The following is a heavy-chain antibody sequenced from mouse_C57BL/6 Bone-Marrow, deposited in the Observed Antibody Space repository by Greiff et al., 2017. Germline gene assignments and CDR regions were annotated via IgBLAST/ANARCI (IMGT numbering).Heavy chain of an antibody. CDR2: ISSGGSYT. Sequence: EVQVVESGGDLVKPGGSLKLSCAASGFTFSSYGMSWVRQTPDKRLEWVATISSGGSYTYYPDSVKGGLTISRDNAKNTLYLQMSSLKSEDTAMYYCARHKSFYWYFDVWGTGTTVTVSS. CDR1: GFTFSSYG. D-gene: IGHD1-3*01. J-gene: IGHJ1*03. CDR3: ARHKSFYWYFDV. V-gene: IGHV5-6*01.